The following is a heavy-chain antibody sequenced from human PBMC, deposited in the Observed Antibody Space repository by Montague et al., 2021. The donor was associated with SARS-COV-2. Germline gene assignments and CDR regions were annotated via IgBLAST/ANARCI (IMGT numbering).Heavy chain of an antibody. V-gene: IGHV4-4*02. CDR2: IYHSGST. J-gene: IGHJ4*02. CDR3: ARDSRADAAATYSFSSAFDY. CDR1: GGPISSNDW. D-gene: IGHD2-15*01. Sequence: SETLSLTCGVSGGPISSNDWWSWVRQPPGKGLEWIGDIYHSGSTYYNPSLKSRVTISMDKSKNQFSLKVSSVTAADTAVYYCARDSRADAAATYSFSSAFDYWGQGTLVTVSS.